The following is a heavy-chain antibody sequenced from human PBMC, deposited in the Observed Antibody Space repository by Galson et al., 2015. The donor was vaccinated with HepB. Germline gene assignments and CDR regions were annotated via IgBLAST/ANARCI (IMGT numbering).Heavy chain of an antibody. D-gene: IGHD2-2*01. CDR2: IRSKADGSAT. CDR1: GFIFSGST. J-gene: IGHJ4*02. CDR3: TRHEPVAADTFDY. Sequence: SLRLSCAASGFIFSGSTMHWVRQASGKGLEWVGRIRSKADGSATAYAPSVKGRFTIPRDGSKNTAYLQMNSLKTEDTAVYYCTRHEPVAADTFDYWGQGTLVTVSS. V-gene: IGHV3-73*01.